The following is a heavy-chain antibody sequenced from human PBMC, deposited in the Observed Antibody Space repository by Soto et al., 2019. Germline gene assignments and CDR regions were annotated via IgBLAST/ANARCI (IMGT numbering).Heavy chain of an antibody. CDR1: GGSLSRGGYF. CDR3: ARAHSDFGDYNWFDP. Sequence: SETLSLTCTVSGGSLSRGGYFWSWIRQHPGKGLEWIGYIYYSGRTHYNPSLKSRVTISADMSKNQFSLRMNSVTVADTAVYYCARAHSDFGDYNWFDPWGQGALVTVSS. CDR2: IYYSGRT. J-gene: IGHJ5*02. D-gene: IGHD4-17*01. V-gene: IGHV4-31*03.